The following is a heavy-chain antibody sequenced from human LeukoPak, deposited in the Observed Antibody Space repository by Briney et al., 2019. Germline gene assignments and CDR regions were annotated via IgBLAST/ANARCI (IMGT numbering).Heavy chain of an antibody. Sequence: SVKVSCKASGGTFSSYAISWVRQAPGQGLEWMGGIIPIFGTANYAQKFQGRVTITADKSTSTAYMELSSLRSEDPAVYYCAREGNGDYAGEAYYFDYWGQGTLVTVSS. CDR3: AREGNGDYAGEAYYFDY. D-gene: IGHD4-17*01. CDR2: IIPIFGTA. V-gene: IGHV1-69*06. J-gene: IGHJ4*02. CDR1: GGTFSSYA.